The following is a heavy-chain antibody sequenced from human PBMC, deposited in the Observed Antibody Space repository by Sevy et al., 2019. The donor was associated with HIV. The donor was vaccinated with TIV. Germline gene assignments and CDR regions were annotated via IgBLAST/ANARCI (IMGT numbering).Heavy chain of an antibody. D-gene: IGHD2-15*01. V-gene: IGHV3-11*01. CDR1: GFNLTDYY. J-gene: IGHJ5*02. Sequence: GGSLRLSCAASGFNLTDYYINWIRQAPGKGLEWISYISGGDTTTYYSDSVKGRFTVSRDNAKNSVFLQMISLRAGDMAGYYCAAISGYCRDGTCYAGTSLDQWGEGSLVTVSS. CDR2: ISGGDTTT. CDR3: AAISGYCRDGTCYAGTSLDQ.